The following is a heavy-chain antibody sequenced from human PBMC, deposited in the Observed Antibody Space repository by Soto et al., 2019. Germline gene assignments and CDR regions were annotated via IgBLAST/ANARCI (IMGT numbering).Heavy chain of an antibody. CDR3: ARDPSHSYYTLFYYFDY. CDR2: INPSGGST. D-gene: IGHD1-26*01. V-gene: IGHV1-46*01. CDR1: GYTLTSYY. Sequence: GASVKVSCKASGYTLTSYYMHWARQAPGQGLEWMGIINPSGGSTTYAQKFQGRVTMTRDTSTSTVYMELNSLRSEDTAVYYCARDPSHSYYTLFYYFDYWGQGTLVTVSS. J-gene: IGHJ4*02.